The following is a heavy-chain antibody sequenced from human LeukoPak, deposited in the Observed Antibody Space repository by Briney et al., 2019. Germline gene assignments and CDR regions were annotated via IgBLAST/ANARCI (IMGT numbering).Heavy chain of an antibody. Sequence: QAGGSLRLSCAASGFTFSSFWMGWVRQAPGKGLEWVANIKEDGSEEYHVDSMRGRFTISRDNAKNSLYLQMNSLEAEDTAVYYCARDPPGTGHYFDYWSQGTLVTVSS. CDR3: ARDPPGTGHYFDY. J-gene: IGHJ4*02. CDR2: IKEDGSEE. D-gene: IGHD1-1*01. V-gene: IGHV3-7*01. CDR1: GFTFSSFW.